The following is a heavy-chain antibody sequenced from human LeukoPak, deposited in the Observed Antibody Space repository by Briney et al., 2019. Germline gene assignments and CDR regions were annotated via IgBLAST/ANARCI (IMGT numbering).Heavy chain of an antibody. D-gene: IGHD6-13*01. CDR3: ARQNPAAEGQGLDH. J-gene: IGHJ4*02. Sequence: PSETLSLTCTVSGGSISSYYWSWIRQPPGKGLEGIGYIYDSGSTNYNPPLNRRVTMSVDTSKNQFPLKLSSVTAADTAVYYCARQNPAAEGQGLDHWGQGALVTVSS. CDR1: GGSISSYY. CDR2: IYDSGST. V-gene: IGHV4-59*08.